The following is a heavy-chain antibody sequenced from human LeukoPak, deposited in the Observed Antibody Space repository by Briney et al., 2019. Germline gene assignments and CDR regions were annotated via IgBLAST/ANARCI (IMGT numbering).Heavy chain of an antibody. D-gene: IGHD4-23*01. CDR3: ARVSERYGGINFDY. Sequence: ASVKVSCKASGYTFTNYHIHWVRQAPGQGLEWIGIINPSGDSTSYAQRFQGRVSMTRDTSTNTVYMELSSLRSEDTAVYYCARVSERYGGINFDYWGQGTLVTVSS. V-gene: IGHV1-46*01. CDR2: INPSGDST. CDR1: GYTFTNYH. J-gene: IGHJ4*02.